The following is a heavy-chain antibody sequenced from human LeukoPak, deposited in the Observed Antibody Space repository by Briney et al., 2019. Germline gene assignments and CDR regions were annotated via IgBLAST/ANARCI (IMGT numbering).Heavy chain of an antibody. J-gene: IGHJ4*02. CDR1: GFTVSSNY. CDR3: AKGGYSGSYAGNYFDY. Sequence: GGSLRLSCAASGFTVSSNYMSWVRQAPGKGLEWVSVIYSGGSTYYADSVKGRFTISRDNSKNTLYLQMNSLRAEDTAVYYCAKGGYSGSYAGNYFDYWGQGTLVTVSS. CDR2: IYSGGST. D-gene: IGHD1-26*01. V-gene: IGHV3-53*05.